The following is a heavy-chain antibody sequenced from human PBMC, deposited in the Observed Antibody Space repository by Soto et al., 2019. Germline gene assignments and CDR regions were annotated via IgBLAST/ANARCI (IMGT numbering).Heavy chain of an antibody. CDR2: ISSSSSTI. J-gene: IGHJ6*02. CDR3: ARDSFYYDSSVGMDV. D-gene: IGHD3-22*01. V-gene: IGHV3-48*02. Sequence: RRNWNHQAPGKGLEWVSYISSSSSTIYYADSVKGRFTISRDNAKTSLYLQMNGLGDEDTAVYYCARDSFYYDSSVGMDVGGQGTRFTVS. CDR1: R.